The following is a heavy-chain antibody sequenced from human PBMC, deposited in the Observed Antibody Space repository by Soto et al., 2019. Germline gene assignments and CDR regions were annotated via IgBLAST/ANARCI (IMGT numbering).Heavy chain of an antibody. CDR2: IWNDGSNK. D-gene: IGHD1-26*01. Sequence: QVQLVESGGGVVQPGRSLRLSCAASGFTFTNYGMHWVRQAPGKGLEWVAVIWNDGSNKYYADSVKGRFTNSKDNSQNTLYLQMNNLRAEDTAMYYCTRDPYGGSRYYFDSWGQGTLVTVSS. CDR3: TRDPYGGSRYYFDS. J-gene: IGHJ4*02. V-gene: IGHV3-33*01. CDR1: GFTFTNYG.